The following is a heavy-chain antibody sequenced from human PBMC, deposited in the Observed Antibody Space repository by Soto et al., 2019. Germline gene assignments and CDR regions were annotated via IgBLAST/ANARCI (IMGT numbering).Heavy chain of an antibody. CDR3: ARKQAGYFYGIDY. CDR1: GGSITSGGYY. Sequence: TLTLTGTVSGGSITSGGYYWSWIRQHPGKGLEWLGYIYDSGSTFYNPSLKSRITLSVDTSKNQFSLKLSSVTVAETAVYFCARKQAGYFYGIDYWGQGTLVTVSS. CDR2: IYDSGST. D-gene: IGHD5-18*01. V-gene: IGHV4-31*03. J-gene: IGHJ4*02.